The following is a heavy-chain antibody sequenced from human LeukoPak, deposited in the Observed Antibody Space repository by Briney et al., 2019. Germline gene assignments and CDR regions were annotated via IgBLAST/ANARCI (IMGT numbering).Heavy chain of an antibody. V-gene: IGHV3-7*01. CDR2: IKVDGSEK. D-gene: IGHD2-21*01. CDR1: GFTFSDYW. Sequence: GGSLRLSCAASGFTFSDYWMMWVRQAPGKGLEWVAQIKVDGSEKYYVDSVRGRFTISRDNAKNSLDLQMNPLRVEDTAVYYCVRDATRGGDLDHWGQGTLVTVSS. CDR3: VRDATRGGDLDH. J-gene: IGHJ5*02.